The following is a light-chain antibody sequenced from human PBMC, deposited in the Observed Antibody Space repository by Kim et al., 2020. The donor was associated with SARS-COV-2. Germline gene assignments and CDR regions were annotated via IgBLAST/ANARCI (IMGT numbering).Light chain of an antibody. CDR3: SSYAGSSTLL. J-gene: IGLJ2*01. CDR1: SSDVVYYSL. V-gene: IGLV2-23*02. Sequence: GLSITISCTETSSDVVYYSLVSWYQQHPGRAPKLMIYEVNKRPSGVSSRFSGSKSGNTASLTISGLQAEDEADYFCSSYAGSSTLLFGGGTQLTVL. CDR2: EVN.